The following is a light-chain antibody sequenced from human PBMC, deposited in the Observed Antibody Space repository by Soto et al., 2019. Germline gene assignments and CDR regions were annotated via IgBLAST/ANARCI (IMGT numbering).Light chain of an antibody. CDR2: GAS. CDR1: QSVSSSY. CDR3: QQYGTSHRT. V-gene: IGKV3-20*01. Sequence: EDGLTQSPGNLSLSPGERATLSCRASQSVSSSYLAWYQQKPGQAPRLLIYGASIRATGIPDRFSGSGSGTDFTLTISRLEPEDFAVYYCQQYGTSHRTFGQGTKVDIK. J-gene: IGKJ1*01.